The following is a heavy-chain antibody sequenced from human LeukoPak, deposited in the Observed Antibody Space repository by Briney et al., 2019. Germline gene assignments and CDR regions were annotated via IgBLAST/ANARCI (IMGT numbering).Heavy chain of an antibody. CDR2: VSHSGST. J-gene: IGHJ2*01. D-gene: IGHD6-13*01. CDR3: ARISAAGGGSWYFDL. CDR1: GGSISSYY. V-gene: IGHV4-59*01. Sequence: SETLSLNCTVSGGSISSYYWSWIRQPPGKGLEWIGYVSHSGSTNYNPSLQSRVTISIDTSKSQFSLKLSSVTAADTAVYHCARISAAGGGSWYFDLWGRGTLVTVSS.